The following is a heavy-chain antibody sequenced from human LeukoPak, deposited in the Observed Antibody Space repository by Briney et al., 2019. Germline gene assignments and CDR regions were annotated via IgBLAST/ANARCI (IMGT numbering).Heavy chain of an antibody. CDR1: GFTFRSYA. D-gene: IGHD3-22*01. V-gene: IGHV3-23*01. CDR2: IRESGSST. Sequence: GGSLRLSCAASGFTFRSYAMSWVRQAPGKGLEWVSGIRESGSSTYYADSVKGRLTFSRDNSKNTLYLQMNSLRAEDTAVYYCAKANFDSGGFYYFDYWGQGTLVTVSS. CDR3: AKANFDSGGFYYFDY. J-gene: IGHJ4*02.